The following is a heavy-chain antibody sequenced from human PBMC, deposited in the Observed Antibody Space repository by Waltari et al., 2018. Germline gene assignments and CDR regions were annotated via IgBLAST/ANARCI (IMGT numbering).Heavy chain of an antibody. V-gene: IGHV4-30-2*01. CDR1: GDSISSGGSS. D-gene: IGHD4-4*01. Sequence: QRQRRESGQGLVKPSQTLSLTCAVFGDSISSGGSSWGWIRQPPGKGLEWIGQIYYSGNTYYKPSLKSRVTISLDRSKNQFSLRLNSVTAADTAVYYCARRMTTQLIGGFDPWGQGTLVTVSS. CDR3: ARRMTTQLIGGFDP. J-gene: IGHJ5*02. CDR2: IYYSGNT.